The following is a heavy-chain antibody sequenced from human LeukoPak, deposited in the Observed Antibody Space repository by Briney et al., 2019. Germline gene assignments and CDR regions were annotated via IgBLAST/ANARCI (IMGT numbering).Heavy chain of an antibody. J-gene: IGHJ4*02. D-gene: IGHD3-9*01. V-gene: IGHV4-34*01. CDR2: INHTGST. Sequence: PSKTLSLTCSVQGGSLSGAYWTWIRQPPGKGLEWIGEINHTGSTNYNPSLKSRVTMSADTPKNQFSLNLTSVTAADTAVYYCARGPVRLARPFDYWGQGTLVTVSS. CDR3: ARGPVRLARPFDY. CDR1: GGSLSGAY.